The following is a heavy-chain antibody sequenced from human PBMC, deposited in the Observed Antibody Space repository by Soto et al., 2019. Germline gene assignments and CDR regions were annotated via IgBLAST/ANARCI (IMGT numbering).Heavy chain of an antibody. Sequence: SETLCLTCTVSGGSISSYYWSWIRQPPGKGLEWIGYIYYSGSTNYNPSLKSRVTISVDTSKNQFSLKLSSVTAADTAVYYCERDRGDYDYWGQGTLVTVSS. D-gene: IGHD2-15*01. CDR1: GGSISSYY. V-gene: IGHV4-59*01. J-gene: IGHJ4*02. CDR3: ERDRGDYDY. CDR2: IYYSGST.